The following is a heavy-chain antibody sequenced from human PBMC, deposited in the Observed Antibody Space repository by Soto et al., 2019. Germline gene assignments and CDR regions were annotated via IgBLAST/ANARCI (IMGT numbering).Heavy chain of an antibody. Sequence: EVQLVESGGGLIQPGGSLRLSCAASGFTVSRNYMSWVRQAPGKGLEWVSVIYSCGSTYYADSVKGRFTISRDNSKNTLYLKMNSLRAEDTAVYYCARYPYCGGDCSYPHSCYYGMDVWGQGTTVTVSS. D-gene: IGHD2-21*02. CDR1: GFTVSRNY. CDR2: IYSCGST. J-gene: IGHJ6*02. CDR3: ARYPYCGGDCSYPHSCYYGMDV. V-gene: IGHV3-66*03.